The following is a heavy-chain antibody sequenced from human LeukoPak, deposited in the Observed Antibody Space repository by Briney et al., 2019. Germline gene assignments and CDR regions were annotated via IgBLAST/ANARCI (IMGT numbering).Heavy chain of an antibody. CDR1: GFTVSSNY. CDR2: IYSGGST. V-gene: IGHV3-53*01. CDR3: ARDPRGSLFDAFDI. J-gene: IGHJ3*02. Sequence: GGSLRLSCAASGFTVSSNYMSWVRQAPGKGLEWVSSIYSGGSTYYADSVKGRFTISRDNSKNTLYLQMNSLRAEDTAVYYCARDPRGSLFDAFDIWGQGTMVTVSS. D-gene: IGHD3-10*01.